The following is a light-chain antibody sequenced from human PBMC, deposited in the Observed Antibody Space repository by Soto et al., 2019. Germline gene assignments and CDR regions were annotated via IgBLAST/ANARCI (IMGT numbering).Light chain of an antibody. V-gene: IGKV3-20*01. Sequence: EIVLTQSPGTLSSSPGERATLSCGASQSVTSNYLAWYQQKRGQAPRLLIWGASIRATDLPDRFSGGGSGTDFTLTISRLEAEDFAVYYCHQYGISPGTFGQGTKVEIK. CDR1: QSVTSNY. CDR3: HQYGISPGT. CDR2: GAS. J-gene: IGKJ1*01.